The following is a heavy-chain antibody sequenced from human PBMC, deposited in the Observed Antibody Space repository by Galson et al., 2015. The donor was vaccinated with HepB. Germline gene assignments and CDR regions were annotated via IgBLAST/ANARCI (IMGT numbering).Heavy chain of an antibody. CDR1: GYTFTSYA. J-gene: IGHJ5*02. V-gene: IGHV1-3*01. D-gene: IGHD6-19*01. CDR2: INAGNGNT. Sequence: SVKVSCKASGYTFTSYAMHWVRQAPGQRLEWMGWINAGNGNTKYSQKFQGRVTITRDTSASTAYMELSSLRSEDTAVYYCARDATHGIAVAGILVGWFDPWGQGTLVTVSS. CDR3: ARDATHGIAVAGILVGWFDP.